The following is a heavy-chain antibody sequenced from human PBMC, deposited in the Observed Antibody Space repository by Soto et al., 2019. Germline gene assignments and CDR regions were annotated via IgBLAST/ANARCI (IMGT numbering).Heavy chain of an antibody. Sequence: QVQLVESGGGVVQPGRSLRLSCAASGFPFSSYGMHWVRQAPGKGLEWVAGISYDGRNKYYADSVKGRFTISRDNSKNTLYLQMNGLRAESTAVYYSAKLYHRNLRSSWDIDYGLHVWGQGTPVSVSS. CDR2: ISYDGRNK. D-gene: IGHD6-13*01. CDR3: AKLYHRNLRSSWDIDYGLHV. J-gene: IGHJ6*02. V-gene: IGHV3-30*18. CDR1: GFPFSSYG.